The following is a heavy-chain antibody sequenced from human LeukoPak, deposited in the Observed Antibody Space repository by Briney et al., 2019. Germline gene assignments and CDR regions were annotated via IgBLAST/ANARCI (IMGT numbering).Heavy chain of an antibody. CDR3: ANGRVGGYSSFDY. Sequence: PGGSLRLSCAASGFTFNNAWMSWVRQAPGKGLEWVSAISGSGGSTYYADSVKGRFTISRDNSKNTLYLQMNSLRAEDTAVYYCANGRVGGYSSFDYWGQGTLVTVSS. CDR1: GFTFNNAW. CDR2: ISGSGGST. V-gene: IGHV3-23*01. J-gene: IGHJ4*02. D-gene: IGHD3-22*01.